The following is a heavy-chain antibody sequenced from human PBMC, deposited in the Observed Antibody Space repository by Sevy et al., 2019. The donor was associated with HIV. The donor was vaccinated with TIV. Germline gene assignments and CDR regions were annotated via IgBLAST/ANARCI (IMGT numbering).Heavy chain of an antibody. V-gene: IGHV3-48*03. CDR3: AREGYSGYDSLISYYYYGMDV. Sequence: GGSLRLSCAASGFTFSSYEMNWVRQAPGKGLEWVSYISSSGSTIYYADSVKGRFTISRDNAKNSLYLQMNSLRAEDTAVYYCAREGYSGYDSLISYYYYGMDVWGQWTTVTVSS. J-gene: IGHJ6*02. CDR2: ISSSGSTI. CDR1: GFTFSSYE. D-gene: IGHD5-12*01.